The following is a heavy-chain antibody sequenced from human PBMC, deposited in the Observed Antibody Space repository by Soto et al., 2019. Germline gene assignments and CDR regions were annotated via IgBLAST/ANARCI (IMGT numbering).Heavy chain of an antibody. J-gene: IGHJ4*02. CDR2: INQDGGAK. D-gene: IGHD2-21*01. V-gene: IGHV3-7*01. Sequence: EVQLVESGGGLVQPGGSLRLSCPGPGFTFSDFWLPWVRQAPGRGLEWVADINQDGGAKYYLDSVKGRLTTSRDNAKNSVYLQLSSLTAEDTGVYYCARDGVFSPAQLDYWGQGTLVTVSS. CDR1: GFTFSDFW. CDR3: ARDGVFSPAQLDY.